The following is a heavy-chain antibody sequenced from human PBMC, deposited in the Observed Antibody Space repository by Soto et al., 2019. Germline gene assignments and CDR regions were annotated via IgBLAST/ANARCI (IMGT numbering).Heavy chain of an antibody. CDR3: ARGLGRGYSYKDPYYFDY. Sequence: PGGSLRLSCAASGFTFSSYAMHWVRQAPGKGLEYVSAISSNGGSTYYANSVKGRFTISRDNSKNTLYLQMGSLRAEDMAVYYCARGLGRGYSYKDPYYFDYWGQGT. CDR2: ISSNGGST. V-gene: IGHV3-64*01. D-gene: IGHD5-18*01. CDR1: GFTFSSYA. J-gene: IGHJ4*02.